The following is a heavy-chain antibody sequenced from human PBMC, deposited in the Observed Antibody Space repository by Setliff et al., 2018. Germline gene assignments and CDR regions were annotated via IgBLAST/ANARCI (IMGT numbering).Heavy chain of an antibody. CDR1: GFIFSGYE. V-gene: IGHV3-48*03. CDR2: ISTTGSTE. Sequence: GALRLSCVASGFIFSGYEMNWVRQAPGKGLEWISYISTTGSTENYADSVKGRFTVSRDNAENSLYLQMNRLRAEDTAVYYCARVKPFAMDVWGQGTTVTVSS. CDR3: ARVKPFAMDV. J-gene: IGHJ6*02.